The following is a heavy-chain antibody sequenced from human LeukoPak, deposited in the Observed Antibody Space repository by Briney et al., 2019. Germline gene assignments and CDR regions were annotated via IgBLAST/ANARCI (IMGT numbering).Heavy chain of an antibody. CDR1: GGSISTYY. CDR2: IHISGGT. D-gene: IGHD6-13*01. J-gene: IGHJ5*02. V-gene: IGHV4-4*07. CDR3: ARDRSSSWHKDWFDP. Sequence: SETLSLTCTVSGGSISTYYWSWIRQSAGKGLEWIGRIHISGGTTYNPSLKSRVTMSVDTSKNQFSLKMSSVTAADTAIYYCARDRSSSWHKDWFDPRGQGTLVTVSP.